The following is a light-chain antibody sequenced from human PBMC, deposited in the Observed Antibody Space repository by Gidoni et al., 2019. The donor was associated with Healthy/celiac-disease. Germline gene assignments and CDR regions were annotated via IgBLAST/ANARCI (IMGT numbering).Light chain of an antibody. CDR2: DAS. J-gene: IGKJ4*01. CDR1: QSVSSY. Sequence: EIVLTQSPATLSLSPGERATLSCRASQSVSSYLAWYQQKPGQAPRLLIYDASNRSTGIPARFSGSGSGTDFTLTISSLEPEDFAVYYCQQRSNWQLTCGGXTKVEIK. CDR3: QQRSNWQLT. V-gene: IGKV3-11*01.